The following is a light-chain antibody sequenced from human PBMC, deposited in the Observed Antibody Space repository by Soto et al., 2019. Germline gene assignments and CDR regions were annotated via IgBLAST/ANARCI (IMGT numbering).Light chain of an antibody. J-gene: IGLJ3*02. CDR3: ETWDRSWV. CDR2: LEGSGSY. CDR1: SGHSSYI. Sequence: QPVLTQSSSASASLGSSVKLTCTLSSGHSSYIIAWHQQQPGKAPRYLMKLEGSGSYNKGSGVPDRFSGSSSGADRYLTISNLQFEDEADYYCETWDRSWVFGGGTKVTVL. V-gene: IGLV4-60*02.